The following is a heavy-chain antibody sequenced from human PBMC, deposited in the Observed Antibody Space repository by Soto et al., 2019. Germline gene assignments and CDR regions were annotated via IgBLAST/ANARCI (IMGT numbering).Heavy chain of an antibody. CDR3: ARRRYCGYDCYQKHYYAMDV. J-gene: IGHJ6*02. CDR2: VIPVLTTT. CDR1: GDTFSSYI. D-gene: IGHD2-21*02. V-gene: IGHV1-69*08. Sequence: QVQLVQSGAEVKKPGSSVRVSCRSSGDTFSSYIVNWLRLAPGRGLELMGRVIPVLTTTDYAQNFRGRVTIIADRSTNTVYLDMSSLRSYDTAVYYCARRRYCGYDCYQKHYYAMDVWRQGSLVTVAS.